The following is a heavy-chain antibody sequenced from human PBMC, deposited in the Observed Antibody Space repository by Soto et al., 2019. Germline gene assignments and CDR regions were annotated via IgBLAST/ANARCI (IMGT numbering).Heavy chain of an antibody. V-gene: IGHV4-30-4*01. D-gene: IGHD7-27*01. J-gene: IGHJ4*02. CDR3: ARGPSGDKVHY. CDR1: GGSITSYYSS. Sequence: SETLSLTCTVSGGSITSYYSSWSWIRQPPGEGLEWIGHIFDSGTTYTNPSLRSQVAISLDTSKNHFSLTLSSVTAADTAVYYCARGPSGDKVHYWGQGALVTVSS. CDR2: IFDSGTT.